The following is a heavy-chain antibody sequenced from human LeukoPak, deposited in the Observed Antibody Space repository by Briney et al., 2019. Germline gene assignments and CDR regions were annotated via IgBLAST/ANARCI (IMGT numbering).Heavy chain of an antibody. CDR2: ISSSSSYI. V-gene: IGHV3-21*01. CDR1: GFTFSSYS. J-gene: IGHJ6*03. Sequence: GGSLRLSCAASGFTFSSYSMNWVRQAPGKGLEWVSSISSSSSYIYCADSVKGRFTISRDNAKNSLYLQMNSLRAEDTAVYYCAREAYYYYYMDVWGKGTTVTVSS. CDR3: AREAYYYYYMDV.